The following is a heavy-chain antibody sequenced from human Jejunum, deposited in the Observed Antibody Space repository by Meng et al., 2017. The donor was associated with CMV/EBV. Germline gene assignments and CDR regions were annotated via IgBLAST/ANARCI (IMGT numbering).Heavy chain of an antibody. V-gene: IGHV3-33*01. Sequence: SGFTFSNDGIHWVRQSPGKGLEWVAVVWYDGSRKYFADSVQGRFSISRDDSKNTVYLQMNSLRAEDTAVYYCARDNDGSSHYSQFDYWGQGTLVTVSS. J-gene: IGHJ4*02. D-gene: IGHD3-22*01. CDR2: VWYDGSRK. CDR3: ARDNDGSSHYSQFDY. CDR1: GFTFSNDG.